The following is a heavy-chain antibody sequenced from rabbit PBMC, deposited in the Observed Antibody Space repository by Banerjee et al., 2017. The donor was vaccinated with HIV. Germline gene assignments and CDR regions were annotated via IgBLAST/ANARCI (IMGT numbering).Heavy chain of an antibody. CDR3: ARSYDTDTYTADAYAYFNL. CDR2: IYASSSGST. J-gene: IGHJ4*01. CDR1: GFSFYSYA. D-gene: IGHD6-1*01. Sequence: QSLEESGGDLVKPGASLTLTCTASGFSFYSYAMIWVRQAPGKGLEWIACIYASSSGSTYYANWAKGRFTISKTSSTTVTLQMTSLTAADTATYFCARSYDTDTYTADAYAYFNLWGQGT. V-gene: IGHV1S40*01.